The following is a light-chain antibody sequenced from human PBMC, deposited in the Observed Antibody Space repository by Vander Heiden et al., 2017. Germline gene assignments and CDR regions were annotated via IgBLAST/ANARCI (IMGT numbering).Light chain of an antibody. Sequence: IGMTQSPATLSVSQGESATLACRASQSVRLLIYAASTWSTGVPTRFSGSGSGTEFTLTISSLQSEDFAVYYCQQYYNWWTFGQGTKVEVK. CDR3: QQYYNWWT. J-gene: IGKJ1*01. CDR2: AAS. V-gene: IGKV3-15*01. CDR1: QSVR.